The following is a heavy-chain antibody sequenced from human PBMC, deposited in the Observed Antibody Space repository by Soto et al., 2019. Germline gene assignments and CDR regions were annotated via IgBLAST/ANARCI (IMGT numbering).Heavy chain of an antibody. V-gene: IGHV4-31*03. D-gene: IGHD3-3*01. CDR1: GGSISSGGYY. CDR2: IYYSGST. Sequence: SETLSLTCTVSGGSISSGGYYWSWIRQHPGKGLEWIGYIYYSGSTYYNPSLKSRVTISVDTSKNQFSLKLSSVTAADTAVYYCARDKRNWSGLMDVWGKGTTVTVSS. CDR3: ARDKRNWSGLMDV. J-gene: IGHJ6*03.